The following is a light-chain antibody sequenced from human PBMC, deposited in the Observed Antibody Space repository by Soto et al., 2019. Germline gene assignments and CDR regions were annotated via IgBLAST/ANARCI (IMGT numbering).Light chain of an antibody. Sequence: QSALTQPPSASGSPGQSVTISCTGTSSDVGGYNYVSWYQQHPGKAPKLMIYDVTKRPSGVPDRFSGSKSGNTASLTISGLQAEDEADYYCCSFSGSPYVFGSGTKVPVL. V-gene: IGLV2-8*01. CDR1: SSDVGGYNY. J-gene: IGLJ1*01. CDR2: DVT. CDR3: CSFSGSPYV.